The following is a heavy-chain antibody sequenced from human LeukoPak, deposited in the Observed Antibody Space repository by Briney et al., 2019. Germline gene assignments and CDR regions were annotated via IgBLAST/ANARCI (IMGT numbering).Heavy chain of an antibody. D-gene: IGHD6-6*01. J-gene: IGHJ4*02. CDR2: ISGSGGST. Sequence: GGSLRLSCAASGFTFSSYAMSWVCQAPGKGLEWVSAISGSGGSTYYADSVKGRFTISRDNSKNTLYLQMNSLRAEDTAVYYCARDRGTTSSAGYYFDYWGQGTLVTVSS. CDR1: GFTFSSYA. V-gene: IGHV3-23*01. CDR3: ARDRGTTSSAGYYFDY.